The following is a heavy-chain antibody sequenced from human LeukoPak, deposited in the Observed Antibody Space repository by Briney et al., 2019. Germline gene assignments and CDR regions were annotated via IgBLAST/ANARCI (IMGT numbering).Heavy chain of an antibody. D-gene: IGHD3-10*01. CDR1: GGSIRSSSYY. CDR3: ARLWFGEFYNWFDP. CDR2: IYYSGST. V-gene: IGHV4-61*01. Sequence: SETLSLTCSVSGGSIRSSSYYWSWIRQPPGKGLEWIGYIYYSGSTNHNPSLKSRVTISVDTSKNQFSLKLSSVTAADTAVYYCARLWFGEFYNWFDPWGQGTLVTVSS. J-gene: IGHJ5*02.